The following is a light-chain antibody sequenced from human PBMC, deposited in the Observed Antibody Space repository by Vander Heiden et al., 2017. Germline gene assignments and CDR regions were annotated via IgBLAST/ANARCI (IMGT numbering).Light chain of an antibody. V-gene: IGKV1-5*01. CDR1: QNTSSC. Sequence: IQMTHSPPTLSASVRDRVTITCRASQNTSSCLAWYQQKPGKAPKLLIYDASSLESGVPSRFSGSGSGTEFTLTISNLQPDDFATYYCQQYNSYSPTFGQGTKLEIK. CDR2: DAS. CDR3: QQYNSYSPT. J-gene: IGKJ2*01.